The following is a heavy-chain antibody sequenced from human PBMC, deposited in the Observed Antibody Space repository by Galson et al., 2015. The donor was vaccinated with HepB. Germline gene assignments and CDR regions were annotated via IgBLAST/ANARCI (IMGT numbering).Heavy chain of an antibody. D-gene: IGHD6-6*01. CDR3: ARGRIADRPGLLDY. CDR2: TYYRSKWYN. J-gene: IGHJ4*02. V-gene: IGHV6-1*01. CDR1: GDSVSSNYFG. Sequence: CAITGDSVSSNYFGWNWIRQSPSRGLEWLGRTYYRSKWYNEYAVSVKGRITINPDTSKNQFSLQLNSVTPEDTAVYFCARGRIADRPGLLDYWGQGTLVTVSS.